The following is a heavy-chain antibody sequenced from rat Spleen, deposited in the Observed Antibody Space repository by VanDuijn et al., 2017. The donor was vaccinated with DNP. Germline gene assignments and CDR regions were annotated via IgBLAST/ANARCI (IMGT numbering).Heavy chain of an antibody. V-gene: IGHV3-1*01. CDR2: ISYSGST. D-gene: IGHD1-11*01. Sequence: EVQLQESGPGLVRPSQSLSLTCSVTAYSITTNYWAWIRKFPGNKMEWMGYISYSGSTNYNPSLKSRISITRDTSKNQFFLQLNSVTTEDTATYYCARLEFGGYTYYFDYWGQGVMVTVSS. CDR1: AYSITTNY. J-gene: IGHJ2*01. CDR3: ARLEFGGYTYYFDY.